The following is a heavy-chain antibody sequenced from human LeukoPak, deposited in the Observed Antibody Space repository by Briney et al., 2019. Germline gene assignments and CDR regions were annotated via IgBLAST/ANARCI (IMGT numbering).Heavy chain of an antibody. J-gene: IGHJ4*02. CDR3: ARETRYYVSDY. D-gene: IGHD3-10*02. CDR1: GFTFSSYW. V-gene: IGHV3-74*01. Sequence: GSLRLSCAASGFTFSSYWMHWVRQAPGKGLEWISRINSDGSSTSYAEYVKGRFTISRDNAKNTLYLQMNSLRAEDTAVYYCARETRYYVSDYWGQGTLVTVSS. CDR2: INSDGSST.